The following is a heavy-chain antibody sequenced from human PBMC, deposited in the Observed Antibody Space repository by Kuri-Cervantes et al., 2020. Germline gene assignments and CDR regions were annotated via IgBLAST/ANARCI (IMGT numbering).Heavy chain of an antibody. J-gene: IGHJ6*03. CDR2: ISGDGSST. Sequence: GESLKISCAASGFAFSSSAMTWVRQAPQKGLEWVSSISGDGSSTRYADSVKGRFTISRDNAKNTLYLQMNSLRAEDTAVYYCARDADHYYYYYYMDVWGKGTTVTVSS. CDR3: ARDADHYYYYYYMDV. CDR1: GFAFSSSA. V-gene: IGHV3-23*01.